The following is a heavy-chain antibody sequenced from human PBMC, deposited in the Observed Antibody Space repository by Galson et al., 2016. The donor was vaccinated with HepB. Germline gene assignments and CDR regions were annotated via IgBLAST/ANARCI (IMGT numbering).Heavy chain of an antibody. CDR1: GGSISGRSYY. D-gene: IGHD1-7*01. J-gene: IGHJ4*02. V-gene: IGHV4-39*01. Sequence: SETLSLTCTVSGGSISGRSYYWGWIRQPPGKGLEWIGSIYHGGNPYHNPSLKSRVTISVDTSKNQFSLKLSSVTAADTAVYYCARHPGLELLDYWGQGTLVTVSS. CDR2: IYHGGNP. CDR3: ARHPGLELLDY.